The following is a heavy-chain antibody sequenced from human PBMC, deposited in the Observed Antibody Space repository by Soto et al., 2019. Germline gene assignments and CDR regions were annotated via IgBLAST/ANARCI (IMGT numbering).Heavy chain of an antibody. J-gene: IGHJ6*03. CDR1: GDSVSSNSAA. Sequence: SQTLSLTCAISGDSVSSNSAAWNWIRQSPSRGLEWLGRTYYRSKWYNDYAVSVKSRITINPDTSKNQFSLQLNSVTPEDTAVYYCARDRGRVAARHKYYYYMDVWGKGTTVTVS. D-gene: IGHD6-6*01. V-gene: IGHV6-1*01. CDR2: TYYRSKWYN. CDR3: ARDRGRVAARHKYYYYMDV.